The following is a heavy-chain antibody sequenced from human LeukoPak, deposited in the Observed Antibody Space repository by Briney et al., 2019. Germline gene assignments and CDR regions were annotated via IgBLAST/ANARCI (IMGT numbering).Heavy chain of an antibody. CDR3: ARARWVAGIVSFDY. CDR2: TYYRSKWYN. Sequence: SQTLSLTCAISGDSVSSNSATWNWIRQSPSRGLEWLGRTYYRSKWYNDYGVSVKGRITINPDTSKNQFSLQLNSVTPGDTAVYYCARARWVAGIVSFDYWGQGTLVTVSS. V-gene: IGHV6-1*01. D-gene: IGHD6-19*01. J-gene: IGHJ4*02. CDR1: GDSVSSNSAT.